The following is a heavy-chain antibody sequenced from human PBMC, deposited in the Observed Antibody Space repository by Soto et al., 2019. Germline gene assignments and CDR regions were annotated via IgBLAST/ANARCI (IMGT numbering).Heavy chain of an antibody. CDR3: ARSGSDYDSAYYRL. Sequence: GGSLRLSCAASGFTFSDYYMTWIRQAPGKGLEWISYISNSGIYTNYAASVKGRFTISRDNPKKSVYLQMHSLSAADTAVYFCARSGSDYDSAYYRLWGQGTLVTVSS. J-gene: IGHJ4*02. CDR2: ISNSGIYT. D-gene: IGHD5-12*01. CDR1: GFTFSDYY. V-gene: IGHV3-11*06.